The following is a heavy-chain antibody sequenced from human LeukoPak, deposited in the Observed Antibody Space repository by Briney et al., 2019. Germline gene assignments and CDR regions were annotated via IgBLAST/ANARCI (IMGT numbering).Heavy chain of an antibody. CDR3: AITSESGSYYGGGVFDY. CDR2: ISAYNGNT. V-gene: IGHV1-18*01. D-gene: IGHD1-26*01. Sequence: ASVKVSCKASGYTFTSYGISWVRQAPGQGLEWMGWISAYNGNTNYAQKFQGRVTMTRNTSISTAYMELSSLRSEDTAVYYCAITSESGSYYGGGVFDYWGQGTLVTVSS. CDR1: GYTFTSYG. J-gene: IGHJ4*02.